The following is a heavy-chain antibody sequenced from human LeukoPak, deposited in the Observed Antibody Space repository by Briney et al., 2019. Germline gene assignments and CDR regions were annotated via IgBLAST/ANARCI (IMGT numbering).Heavy chain of an antibody. Sequence: SETLSLTCTVSGYSISSGYYWGWIRQPPGKGLEWIGSIYHSGSTYYNPSLKSRVTISVDTSKNQFSLKLSSVTAADTAVYYCARDGPLRFLEWLSPSNAFDIWGQGTMVTVSS. V-gene: IGHV4-38-2*02. J-gene: IGHJ3*02. CDR1: GYSISSGYY. CDR2: IYHSGST. D-gene: IGHD3-3*01. CDR3: ARDGPLRFLEWLSPSNAFDI.